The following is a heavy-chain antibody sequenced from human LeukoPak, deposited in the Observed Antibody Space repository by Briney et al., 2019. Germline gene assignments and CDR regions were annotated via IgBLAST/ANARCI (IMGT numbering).Heavy chain of an antibody. CDR1: GLTLSGSA. J-gene: IGHJ5*02. V-gene: IGHV3-73*01. CDR2: IRSKADSYAT. CDR3: TRHRSGSSSTNWFDP. D-gene: IGHD1-26*01. Sequence: QPGGCLRHSCGTPGLTLSGSAMPSVRQTSGKGLESVGRIRSKADSYATEYAESVKDRFTMSRDDSTNTAYLQMNSLKTEDTAVYYCTRHRSGSSSTNWFDPWGQGTLVTVSS.